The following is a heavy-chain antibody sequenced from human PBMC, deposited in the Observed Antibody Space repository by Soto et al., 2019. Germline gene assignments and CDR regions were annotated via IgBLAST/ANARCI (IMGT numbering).Heavy chain of an antibody. CDR2: ISYDGSNK. J-gene: IGHJ3*02. Sequence: GGSLRRSCAASGFTFGSYALHWISKTPGKGLEWVAVISYDGSNKYYADSVKGRFTISRDNSKNTLYLQMNSLRAEDTAVYYCARVGYYYDSSGFAADSWGQGRMVTVSS. CDR3: ARVGYYYDSSGFAADS. D-gene: IGHD3-22*01. CDR1: GFTFGSYA. V-gene: IGHV3-30-3*01.